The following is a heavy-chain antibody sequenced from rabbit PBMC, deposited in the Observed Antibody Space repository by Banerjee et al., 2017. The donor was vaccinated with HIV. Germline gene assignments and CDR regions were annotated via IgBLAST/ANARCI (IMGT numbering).Heavy chain of an antibody. D-gene: IGHD4-1*01. J-gene: IGHJ4*01. V-gene: IGHV1S45*01. CDR3: ARDLAGVIGWNFNL. CDR1: AFSFSNKYV. Sequence: QEQLEESGGDLVKPEGSLTLTCTASAFSFSNKYVMCWVRQAPGKGLEWIACIYAGSSGSTYHASWAKGRFTISKTSSTTVTLQMTSLTAADTATYLCARDLAGVIGWNFNLWGPGTLVTVS. CDR2: IYAGSSGST.